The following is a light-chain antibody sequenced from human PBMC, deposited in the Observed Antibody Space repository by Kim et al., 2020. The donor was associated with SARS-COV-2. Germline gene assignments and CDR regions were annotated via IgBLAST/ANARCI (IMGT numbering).Light chain of an antibody. CDR2: AAS. J-gene: IGKJ5*01. Sequence: AIQMTQSPSSLSSSVGDRVTFTCRASQGIRDDVGWYQHKPGKAPKLLISAASNLQSGVPSRFSGSGSGTDFTLTISSLQPEDSATYYCLQDYSYPITFGQGTRLEIK. V-gene: IGKV1-6*01. CDR3: LQDYSYPIT. CDR1: QGIRDD.